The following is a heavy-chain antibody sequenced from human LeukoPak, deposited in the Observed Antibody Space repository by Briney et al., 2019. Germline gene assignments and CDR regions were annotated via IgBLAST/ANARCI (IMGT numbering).Heavy chain of an antibody. J-gene: IGHJ4*02. Sequence: SVKVSCKASGYTFTGYYVHWVRQAPGQGLEWMGGIIPIFGTANYAQKFQGRVAITADESTSTAYMELSSLRSEDTAVYYCARTNGSSSFVYWGQGTLVTVSS. V-gene: IGHV1-69*13. CDR2: IIPIFGTA. D-gene: IGHD6-6*01. CDR1: GYTFTGYY. CDR3: ARTNGSSSFVY.